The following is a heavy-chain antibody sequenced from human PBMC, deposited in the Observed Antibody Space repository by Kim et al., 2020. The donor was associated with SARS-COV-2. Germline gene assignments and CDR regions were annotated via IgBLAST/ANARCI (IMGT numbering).Heavy chain of an antibody. CDR3: ARDYYDILTGPNWFDP. CDR1: GFTFSDYY. D-gene: IGHD3-9*01. CDR2: ISSSSSYT. Sequence: GGSLRLSCAASGFTFSDYYMSWIRQAPGKGLEWVSYISSSSSYTNYADSVKGRFTISRDNAKNSLYLQMNSLRAEDTAVYYCARDYYDILTGPNWFDPWGQGTLVTVSS. V-gene: IGHV3-11*06. J-gene: IGHJ5*02.